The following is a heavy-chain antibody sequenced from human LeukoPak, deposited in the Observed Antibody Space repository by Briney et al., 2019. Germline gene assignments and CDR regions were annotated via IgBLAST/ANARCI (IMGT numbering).Heavy chain of an antibody. J-gene: IGHJ4*02. V-gene: IGHV3-21*01. CDR1: GFTFSSYS. CDR3: ARAHSGYDLHLFAY. D-gene: IGHD5-12*01. CDR2: ISSSSSYI. Sequence: GGSLRLSCAASGFTFSSYSMNWVRQAPGKGLEWVSSISSSSSYIYYADSVKGRFTISRDNAKNSLYLQMNSLRAEDTAVYYCARAHSGYDLHLFAYGGQGTLVTVPS.